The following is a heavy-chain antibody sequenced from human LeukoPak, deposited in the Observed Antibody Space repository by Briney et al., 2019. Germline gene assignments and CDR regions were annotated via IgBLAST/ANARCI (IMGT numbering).Heavy chain of an antibody. J-gene: IGHJ4*02. Sequence: SVKVSCKASGGTFSSYAISWVRQAPGQGLEWMGGIIPIFGTANYAQKFQGRVTITADESTSTAYVELSSLRSEDTAVYYCARATPRWGYCSSTSCYSAVDYWGQGTLVTVSS. D-gene: IGHD2-2*01. CDR2: IIPIFGTA. V-gene: IGHV1-69*13. CDR3: ARATPRWGYCSSTSCYSAVDY. CDR1: GGTFSSYA.